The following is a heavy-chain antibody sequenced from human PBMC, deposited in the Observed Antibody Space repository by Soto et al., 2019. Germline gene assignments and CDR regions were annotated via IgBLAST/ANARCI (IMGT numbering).Heavy chain of an antibody. J-gene: IGHJ4*02. Sequence: QVQLQQWGAGLLKPSETLSLTCAVYGGSFSGYYWTWIRQPPGKGLEWIGEINHSGNTNYNPSLKSRVTISLDLSKHQFSLKLRSVTAADTAVYYCARGFHSSALFSRYTKFDNWGQGTLVTVSS. V-gene: IGHV4-34*01. CDR3: ARGFHSSALFSRYTKFDN. CDR2: INHSGNT. D-gene: IGHD6-6*01. CDR1: GGSFSGYY.